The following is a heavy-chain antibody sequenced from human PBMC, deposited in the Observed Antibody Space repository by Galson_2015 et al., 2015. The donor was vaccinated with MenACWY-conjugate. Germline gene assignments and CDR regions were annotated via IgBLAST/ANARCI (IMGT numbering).Heavy chain of an antibody. Sequence: SLRLSCAVSGFTFSSYAMTWVRQAPGKGLEWVSSISASGGSTYHADSVKGRFTISRDNSKNTLYLQVNSLRAEDTAVYYCARGRGGYSCSYSPDYWGQGTLVTVSS. D-gene: IGHD5-18*01. J-gene: IGHJ4*02. CDR1: GFTFSSYA. V-gene: IGHV3-23*01. CDR2: ISASGGST. CDR3: ARGRGGYSCSYSPDY.